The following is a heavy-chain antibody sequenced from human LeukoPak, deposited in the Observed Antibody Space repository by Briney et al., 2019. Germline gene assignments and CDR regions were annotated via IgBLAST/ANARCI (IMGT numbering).Heavy chain of an antibody. Sequence: SETLSLTCAVYGGSFSGYYWSWIRQPPGKGLEWIGEINHSGSTDYNPSLKSRVTISVDTSKNQFSLKLSSVTAADTAVYYCAGSGYSGYDLNYWGQGTLVTVSS. D-gene: IGHD5-12*01. CDR3: AGSGYSGYDLNY. CDR1: GGSFSGYY. V-gene: IGHV4-34*01. J-gene: IGHJ4*02. CDR2: INHSGST.